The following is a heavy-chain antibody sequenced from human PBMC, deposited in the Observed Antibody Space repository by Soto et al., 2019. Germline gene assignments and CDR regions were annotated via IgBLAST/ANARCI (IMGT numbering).Heavy chain of an antibody. CDR1: GGSFSGYY. V-gene: IGHV4-34*01. CDR2: INHSGST. J-gene: IGHJ6*02. D-gene: IGHD3-10*01. CDR3: ARAPPGRGAGGSYGMDV. Sequence: SETLSLTCAVYGGSFSGYYWSWIRQPPGKGLEWIGEINHSGSTNYNPSLKSRVTISVDTSKNQFSLKLSSVTAADTAVYYCARAPPGRGAGGSYGMDVWGQGTTVTVSS.